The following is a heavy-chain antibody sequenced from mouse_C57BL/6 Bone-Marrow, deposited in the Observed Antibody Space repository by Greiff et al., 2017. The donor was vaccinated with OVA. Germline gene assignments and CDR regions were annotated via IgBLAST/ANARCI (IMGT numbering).Heavy chain of an antibody. CDR2: ISSGGSYT. D-gene: IGHD4-1*01. CDR1: GFTFSSYG. J-gene: IGHJ2*01. CDR3: ARHGLGPFDY. V-gene: IGHV5-6*02. Sequence: EVKLEESGGDLVKPGGSLKLSCAASGFTFSSYGMSWVRQTPDKRLEWVATISSGGSYTYYPDSVKGRFTISRDNAKNTLYLQMSSLKSEDTAMYYCARHGLGPFDYWGQGTTLTVSS.